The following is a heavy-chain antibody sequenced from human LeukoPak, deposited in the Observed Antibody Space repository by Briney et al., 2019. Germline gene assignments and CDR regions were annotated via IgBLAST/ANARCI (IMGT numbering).Heavy chain of an antibody. J-gene: IGHJ4*02. CDR1: GYTFTGYY. CDR2: INPNSGGT. CDR3: ARAKSNRRDGYNYFVY. V-gene: IGHV1-2*02. Sequence: ASVKVSCKASGYTFTGYYMHWVRQAPGQGLEWMGWINPNSGGTNYSQKFQGRVTMTRNTSISTAYMELSSLRSEDTAVYYCARAKSNRRDGYNYFVYWGQGTLVTVSS. D-gene: IGHD5-24*01.